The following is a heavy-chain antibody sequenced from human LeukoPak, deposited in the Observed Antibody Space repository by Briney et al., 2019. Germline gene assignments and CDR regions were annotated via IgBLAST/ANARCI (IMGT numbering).Heavy chain of an antibody. J-gene: IGHJ3*02. CDR2: IYYSGST. V-gene: IGHV4-59*01. CDR3: ARGLAAASDAFDI. Sequence: PSETLSLTCTVSGGSISSYYWSWIRQPPGKGLEWIGYIYYSGSTNYNPSLKSRVTISVDTSKNQFSLKLSSVTAADTAVYYCARGLAAASDAFDIWGQGTMVTASS. D-gene: IGHD3-9*01. CDR1: GGSISSYY.